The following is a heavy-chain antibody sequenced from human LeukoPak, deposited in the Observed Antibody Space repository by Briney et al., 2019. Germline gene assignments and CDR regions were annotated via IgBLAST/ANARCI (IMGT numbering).Heavy chain of an antibody. J-gene: IGHJ5*02. D-gene: IGHD2-2*01. Sequence: PSETLSLACTVSGYSISSGYYWGWIRQPPGKGLEWIGSIYHSGITYYNPSLKSRVTISVDTSKNQFSLKLSSVTAADTAVYYCARRGLVPAARGWFDPWGQGTLVTVSS. V-gene: IGHV4-38-2*02. CDR1: GYSISSGYY. CDR3: ARRGLVPAARGWFDP. CDR2: IYHSGIT.